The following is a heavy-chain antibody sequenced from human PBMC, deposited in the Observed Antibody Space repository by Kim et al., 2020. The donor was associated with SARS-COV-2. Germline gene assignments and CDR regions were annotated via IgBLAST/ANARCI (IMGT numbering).Heavy chain of an antibody. CDR1: GDSISSYY. Sequence: SETLSLTCSVSGDSISSYYWTWIRQPPGMGLEWIGYIYYSGSTNYNPSLKSRVTISVDTSKNQFSLKLRSVTAADTAVYYCARQGGYNLLDSWGQGTLVTVSS. V-gene: IGHV4-59*08. D-gene: IGHD5-18*01. J-gene: IGHJ4*02. CDR2: IYYSGST. CDR3: ARQGGYNLLDS.